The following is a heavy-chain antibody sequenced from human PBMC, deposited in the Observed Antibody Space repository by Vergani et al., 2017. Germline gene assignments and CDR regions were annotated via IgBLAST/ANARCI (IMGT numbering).Heavy chain of an antibody. D-gene: IGHD5-24*01. Sequence: QVQLVESGGGVVQPGRSLRLSCAASGFTFGDHGIHWVRWAPGKGLGWVAFIRYDGSNKYYGDSVKGRFTISRDNSKNTLYLQMNSLRAEDTAVYYCAKDREMATITGYWGQGTLVTVSS. CDR1: GFTFGDHG. CDR3: AKDREMATITGY. V-gene: IGHV3-30*02. J-gene: IGHJ4*02. CDR2: IRYDGSNK.